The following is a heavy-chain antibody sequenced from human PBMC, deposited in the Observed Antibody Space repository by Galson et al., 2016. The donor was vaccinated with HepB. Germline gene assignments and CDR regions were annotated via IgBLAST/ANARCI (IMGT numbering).Heavy chain of an antibody. CDR2: ISSSGHISADSV. CDR1: GITFTDYY. D-gene: IGHD3-16*01. Sequence: SLRLSCAASGITFTDYYMNWIRLAPGKGLEWISYISSSGHISADSVSYADSVKGRFSISRDNANNSLYLQMNSLSAEDTAVSFCARTPATSCYGYRCYYCGLASWGQGTTVTVSS. CDR3: ARTPATSCYGYRCYYCGLAS. V-gene: IGHV3-11*04. J-gene: IGHJ6*02.